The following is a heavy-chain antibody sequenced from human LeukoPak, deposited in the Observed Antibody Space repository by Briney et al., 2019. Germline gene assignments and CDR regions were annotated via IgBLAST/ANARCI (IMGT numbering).Heavy chain of an antibody. Sequence: GGSLRLSCAASGFTFSSYSMNWVRQAPGKGLEWVPSIGSSSSYIYYADSVKGRFTISRDNAKNSLYLQMNSLRAEDTAVYFCAREEAVNYYGMDVWGQGTTVTVSS. CDR3: AREEAVNYYGMDV. J-gene: IGHJ6*02. CDR1: GFTFSSYS. CDR2: IGSSSSYI. V-gene: IGHV3-21*01. D-gene: IGHD3-22*01.